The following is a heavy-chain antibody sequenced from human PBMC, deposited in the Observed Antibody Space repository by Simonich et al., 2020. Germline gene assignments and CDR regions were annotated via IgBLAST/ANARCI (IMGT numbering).Heavy chain of an antibody. CDR1: GGSISSYS. Sequence: QVQLQESGPGLVKPSETLSLTCTVSGGSISSYSWSWTRQPPGKGLVWIGYIYYSVRTNHNPSIKSRVTISVDTSKNQFSLKLSSVTAADTAVYYCARLPDYWGQGTLVTVSS. V-gene: IGHV4-59*08. CDR3: ARLPDY. CDR2: IYYSVRT. J-gene: IGHJ4*02.